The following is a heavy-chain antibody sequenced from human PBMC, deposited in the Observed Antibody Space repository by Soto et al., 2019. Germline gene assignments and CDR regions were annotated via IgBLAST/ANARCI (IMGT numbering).Heavy chain of an antibody. J-gene: IGHJ4*02. CDR1: GGSFSGYY. D-gene: IGHD6-19*01. CDR2: INHSGST. V-gene: IGHV4-34*01. CDR3: AIRFSRGGWYYFDY. Sequence: NPSETLSLTCAVYGGSFSGYYWSWIRQPPGKGLEWIGEINHSGSTNYNPSLKSRVTISVDTSKNQFSLKLSSVTAADTAVYYCAIRFSRGGWYYFDYWGQGTLVTVSS.